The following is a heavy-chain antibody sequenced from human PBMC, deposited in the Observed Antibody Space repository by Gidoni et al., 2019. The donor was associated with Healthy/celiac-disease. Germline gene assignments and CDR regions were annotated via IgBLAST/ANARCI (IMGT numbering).Heavy chain of an antibody. J-gene: IGHJ6*02. Sequence: QLQLQESGPGLVKPSETLSLTCTVSGGSISSSRYYWGWIRQPPGKGLEWIGSIYYSGSTYYNPSLKSRVTISVDTSKNQFSLKLSSVTAADTAVYYCARHRGRWAAAGISYYYGMDVWGQGTTVTVSS. CDR3: ARHRGRWAAAGISYYYGMDV. CDR2: IYYSGST. D-gene: IGHD6-13*01. CDR1: GGSISSSRYY. V-gene: IGHV4-39*01.